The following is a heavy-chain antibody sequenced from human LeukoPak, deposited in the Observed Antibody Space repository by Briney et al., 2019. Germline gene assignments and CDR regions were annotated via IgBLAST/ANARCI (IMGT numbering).Heavy chain of an antibody. J-gene: IGHJ3*02. CDR1: GYTFTGYY. V-gene: IGHV1-2*02. CDR3: ATDILTGYYNGVFDI. Sequence: ASVKVSCKASGYTFTGYYMHWVRQAPGQGLEWMGWINPNSGGTNYAQKFQGRVTMTRDTSISTAYMELSRLRSDDTAVYYCATDILTGYYNGVFDIWGQGTMVTVSS. CDR2: INPNSGGT. D-gene: IGHD3-9*01.